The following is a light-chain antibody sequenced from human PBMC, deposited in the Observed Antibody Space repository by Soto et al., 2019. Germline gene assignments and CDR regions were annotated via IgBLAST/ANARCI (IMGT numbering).Light chain of an antibody. V-gene: IGLV1-40*01. CDR2: ANN. CDR1: SSNIGAGYD. CDR3: QSYDSSLSAYV. J-gene: IGLJ1*01. Sequence: QYVLTQPPSVSGAPGQRVTISCTGSSSNIGAGYDVHWYQQLPGTAPKLLIFANNFRPSGVPDRFSGSKSGTSASLAITGLQAEDEADYYCQSYDSSLSAYVFGTGTKLTVL.